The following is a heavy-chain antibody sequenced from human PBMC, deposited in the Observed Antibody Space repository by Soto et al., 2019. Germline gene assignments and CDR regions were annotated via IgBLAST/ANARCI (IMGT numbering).Heavy chain of an antibody. D-gene: IGHD3-22*01. CDR3: ARHGPRVYYDNSDYYYYGMDV. J-gene: IGHJ6*02. V-gene: IGHV5-51*01. Sequence: PGESLKISCKTSGYSFTFANYWIGWVRQMPGKGLEWMGIISPHDSNTRYSPSFQGQVTISADKSLSTAYLQWNTLRASDTAMYYCARHGPRVYYDNSDYYYYGMDVWGQGTTVTVSS. CDR2: ISPHDSNT. CDR1: GYSFTFANYW.